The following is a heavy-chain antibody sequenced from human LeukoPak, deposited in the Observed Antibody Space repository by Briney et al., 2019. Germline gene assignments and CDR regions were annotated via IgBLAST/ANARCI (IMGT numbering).Heavy chain of an antibody. CDR1: GFTLSTYA. Sequence: PGRSLRLSCAASGFTLSTYAMHWVRQAPGKGLEWVSYITSSGNTIYYANSVKGRFTISRDNAKNSLYLQMNSLRAEDTAVYYCARGSPGYWGQGTLVTVSS. J-gene: IGHJ4*02. CDR2: ITSSGNTI. V-gene: IGHV3-48*03. CDR3: ARGSPGY.